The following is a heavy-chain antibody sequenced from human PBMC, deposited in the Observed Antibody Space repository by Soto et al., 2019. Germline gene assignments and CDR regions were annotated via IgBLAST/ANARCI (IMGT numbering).Heavy chain of an antibody. V-gene: IGHV3-23*01. CDR1: GFTFGTYA. CDR3: VKTPVRAGTWPYYFDY. CDR2: ISGSGDNT. D-gene: IGHD6-19*01. J-gene: IGHJ4*02. Sequence: HPGGSLRLSCAASGFTFGTYAMGWVRQVPGKGLEWVSSISGSGDNTYYADSVRGRLTISRGNSKDTVYLQMNSLRAEDTAIYYCVKTPVRAGTWPYYFDYWGQGTLVTVSS.